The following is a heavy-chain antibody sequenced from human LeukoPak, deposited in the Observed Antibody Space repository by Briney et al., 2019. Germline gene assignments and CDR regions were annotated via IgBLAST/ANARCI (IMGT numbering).Heavy chain of an antibody. CDR1: GGTFSDYA. CDR3: ARQVVAAGCDD. V-gene: IGHV1-69*05. D-gene: IGHD6-25*01. Sequence: SVKVSCKAYGGTFSDYALSWVRLAPGQGLEWMGGIIPIFDSPTYSQNFQDRVTMTIDESTDTAYLELRSLTSDDTAIYYCARQVVAAGCDDWGQGTLVTVSS. J-gene: IGHJ4*02. CDR2: IIPIFDSP.